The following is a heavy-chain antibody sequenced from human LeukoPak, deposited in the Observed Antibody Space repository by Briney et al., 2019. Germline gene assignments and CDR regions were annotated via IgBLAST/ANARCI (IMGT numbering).Heavy chain of an antibody. D-gene: IGHD3-3*01. Sequence: PGGSLRLSCAASGFTFSSYAMSWVRQAPGKGLEWVSAISGSGGSTYYADSVKGRFTISRDNSKNTLYLQMNSLRAEDTAVYYCARTYDFWSGYYSGRYFDYWGQGTLVTVSS. J-gene: IGHJ4*02. CDR3: ARTYDFWSGYYSGRYFDY. CDR2: ISGSGGST. V-gene: IGHV3-23*01. CDR1: GFTFSSYA.